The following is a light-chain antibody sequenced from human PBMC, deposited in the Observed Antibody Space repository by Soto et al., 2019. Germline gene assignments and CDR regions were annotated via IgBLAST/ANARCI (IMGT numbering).Light chain of an antibody. Sequence: DIQMTQSPSSLSASVGDRVTIACRASQCISIYLAWYQQKPGKVPQLLIYDASTLQSGVPSLFSGSGSGTDFTLTISALQPEDVATYYCQKYNGAPLTFGGGTKVEIK. CDR1: QCISIY. V-gene: IGKV1-27*01. CDR3: QKYNGAPLT. CDR2: DAS. J-gene: IGKJ4*01.